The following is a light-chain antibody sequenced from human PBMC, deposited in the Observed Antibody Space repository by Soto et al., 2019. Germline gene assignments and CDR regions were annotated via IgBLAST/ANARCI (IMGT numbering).Light chain of an antibody. Sequence: EIVLTQSPGTLSLSPGEGGTLSCRASQSISSSYLAWYQQKPGQAPRLLIYGASSRATGIPDRFSGSGSGTDFTLTISRLEPEDFAVYYCQQYGSSPPYTFGQGTKLEIK. J-gene: IGKJ2*01. CDR2: GAS. CDR1: QSISSSY. CDR3: QQYGSSPPYT. V-gene: IGKV3-20*01.